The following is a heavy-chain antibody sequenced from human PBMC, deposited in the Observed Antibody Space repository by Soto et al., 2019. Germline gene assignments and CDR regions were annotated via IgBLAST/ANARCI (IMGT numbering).Heavy chain of an antibody. CDR3: ARDRYYYDSSGYYGDAFDI. Sequence: PWWSLRLSCSASVFTFSSYAMHWLRQAPGKGLEWVAVISYDGSNKYYADSVKGRFTISRDNFKNTLYLQMNSLRAEDTAVYYCARDRYYYDSSGYYGDAFDIWGQGTMVTVSS. V-gene: IGHV3-30-3*01. J-gene: IGHJ3*02. D-gene: IGHD3-22*01. CDR1: VFTFSSYA. CDR2: ISYDGSNK.